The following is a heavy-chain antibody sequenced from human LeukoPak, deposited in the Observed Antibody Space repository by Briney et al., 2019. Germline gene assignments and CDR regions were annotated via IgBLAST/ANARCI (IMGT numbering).Heavy chain of an antibody. J-gene: IGHJ3*02. Sequence: SETLSLTCTVSGGSISSGGYYWSWIRQPPGKGLEWIGYIYHSGSTYYNPSLKSRVTISVDRSKNQFSLKLSSVTAADTAVYYCARESGFVVVPAAIDRAFDIWGQGTMVTVSS. CDR3: ARESGFVVVPAAIDRAFDI. V-gene: IGHV4-30-2*01. CDR2: IYHSGST. D-gene: IGHD2-2*01. CDR1: GGSISSGGYY.